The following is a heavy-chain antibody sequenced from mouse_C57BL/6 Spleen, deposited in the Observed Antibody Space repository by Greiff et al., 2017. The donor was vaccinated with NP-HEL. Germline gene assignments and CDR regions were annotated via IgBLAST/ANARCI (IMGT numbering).Heavy chain of an antibody. CDR2: IDPETGGT. D-gene: IGHD1-1*01. V-gene: IGHV1-15*01. CDR1: GYTFTDYE. J-gene: IGHJ4*01. CDR3: ARSGYGSSLFYAMDY. Sequence: QVQLQQSGAELVRPGASVTLSCKASGYTFTDYEMHWVKQTPVHGLEWIGAIDPETGGTAYNQKFKGKAILTADKSSSTAYMELRSLTSEDSAVYCCARSGYGSSLFYAMDYWGKGTSVTVSS.